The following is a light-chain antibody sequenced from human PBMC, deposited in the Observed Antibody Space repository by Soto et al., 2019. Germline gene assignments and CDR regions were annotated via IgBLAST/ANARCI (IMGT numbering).Light chain of an antibody. J-gene: IGLJ1*01. Sequence: QSALTQPASVSGSPGQSITISCTGTSSDVGSYNLVSWYQQHPGKAPKLMIYEVTNRPSGVSNRFSGSKSGNTASLTISGLQAEDEADYYCNSYTTLSNRVFGTGTKLTVL. CDR3: NSYTTLSNRV. CDR1: SSDVGSYNL. CDR2: EVT. V-gene: IGLV2-14*02.